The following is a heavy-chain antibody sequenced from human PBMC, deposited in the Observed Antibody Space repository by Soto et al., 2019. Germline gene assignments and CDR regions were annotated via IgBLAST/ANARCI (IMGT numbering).Heavy chain of an antibody. D-gene: IGHD3-22*01. CDR3: ARVKNEWLLRPHDAFDI. Sequence: ASVKVSCKASGYTFTSYGISWVRQAPGQGLEWMGWISAYNGNTNYAQKLQGRVTMTTDTSTSTAYMELSSLRSEDTAVYYCARVKNEWLLRPHDAFDIWGQGTMVTVSS. CDR2: ISAYNGNT. V-gene: IGHV1-18*01. CDR1: GYTFTSYG. J-gene: IGHJ3*02.